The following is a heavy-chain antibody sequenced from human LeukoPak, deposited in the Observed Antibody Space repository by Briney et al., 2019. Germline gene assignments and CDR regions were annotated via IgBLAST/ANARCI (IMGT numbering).Heavy chain of an antibody. V-gene: IGHV1-18*01. CDR3: ARDNSVGDYAWWFDP. J-gene: IGHJ5*02. Sequence: ASVKVSCKASGYTFTTYNINWVRQAPGQGLEWMGWISGYNGNTNYAQKFQGRVTMTRDMSTSTDYMELSSLRSEDTAVYYCARDNSVGDYAWWFDPWGQGTLVTVSS. CDR1: GYTFTTYN. CDR2: ISGYNGNT. D-gene: IGHD1-26*01.